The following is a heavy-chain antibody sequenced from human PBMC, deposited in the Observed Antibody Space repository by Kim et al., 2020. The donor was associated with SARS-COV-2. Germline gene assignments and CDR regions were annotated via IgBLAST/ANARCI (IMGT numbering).Heavy chain of an antibody. Sequence: YAVSVKRRTTINPDTSKNQCSLQLNSVTPEDTAVYYCARDRSLDSSHYYYGMDVWGQGTTVTVSS. CDR3: ARDRSLDSSHYYYGMDV. J-gene: IGHJ6*02. V-gene: IGHV6-1*01. D-gene: IGHD6-13*01.